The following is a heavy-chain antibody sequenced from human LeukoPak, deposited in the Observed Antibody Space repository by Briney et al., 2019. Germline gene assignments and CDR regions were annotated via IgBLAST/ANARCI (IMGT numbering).Heavy chain of an antibody. V-gene: IGHV1-18*01. D-gene: IGHD6-13*01. CDR3: ARDRFPIAAAGTVGY. Sequence: ASVKVSCKASGYTFTSYGISWVRQAPGQGLEWMGWISAYNGNTNYAQKLQGRVTMTTDTSTSTAYMELRSLRSDDTAVYYCARDRFPIAAAGTVGYWGQGTLVTVSS. J-gene: IGHJ4*02. CDR2: ISAYNGNT. CDR1: GYTFTSYG.